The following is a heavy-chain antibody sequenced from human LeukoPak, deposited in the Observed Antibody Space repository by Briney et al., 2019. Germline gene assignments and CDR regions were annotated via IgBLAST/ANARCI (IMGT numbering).Heavy chain of an antibody. V-gene: IGHV4-39*07. CDR2: IYYSGST. J-gene: IGHJ4*02. CDR1: GASISSSRYY. Sequence: SETLSLTCTVSGASISSSRYYWGWIRQPPGEGLEWIGSIYYSGSTHYNPSLKSRVTISVDTSKNQFSLKLSSVTAADTAVYYCARQEARDYVWGSYRLFDYWGQGTLVTVSS. CDR3: ARQEARDYVWGSYRLFDY. D-gene: IGHD3-16*02.